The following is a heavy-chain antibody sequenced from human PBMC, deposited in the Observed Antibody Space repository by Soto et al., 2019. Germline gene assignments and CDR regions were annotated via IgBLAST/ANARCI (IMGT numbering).Heavy chain of an antibody. V-gene: IGHV4-39*01. CDR3: ARRTVAGFYYFDY. CDR1: GGSISSSSYY. J-gene: IGHJ4*02. D-gene: IGHD6-19*01. Sequence: QLQLQESGPGLVKPSETLSLTCTVSGGSISSSSYYWGWIRQPPGKGLEWIGSIYYSGSTYYNPSLKSRVTISVDTSKNQFSLKLSSVTAADTAVYYCARRTVAGFYYFDYWGQGTLVTVSS. CDR2: IYYSGST.